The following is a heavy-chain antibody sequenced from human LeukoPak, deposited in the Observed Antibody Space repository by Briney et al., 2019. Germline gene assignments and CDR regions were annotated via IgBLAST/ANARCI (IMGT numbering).Heavy chain of an antibody. CDR1: GDSVSNNNVA. J-gene: IGHJ4*02. V-gene: IGHV6-1*01. Sequence: SQTLSLTCAISGDSVSNNNVAWNCIRQSPSRGLERLGRTYQRSKWYNGYALSVKSRITVNPDTSKNQFSLQLNFVTPEDTAVYYCAREGSGIPGHFDYWGQGTLVTVSS. CDR2: TYQRSKWYN. D-gene: IGHD3-10*01. CDR3: AREGSGIPGHFDY.